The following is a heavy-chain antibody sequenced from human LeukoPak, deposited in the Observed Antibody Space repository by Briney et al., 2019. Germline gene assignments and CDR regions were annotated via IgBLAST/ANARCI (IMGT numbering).Heavy chain of an antibody. J-gene: IGHJ4*02. CDR1: GGSFSGYY. CDR2: INHSGST. D-gene: IGHD6-19*01. V-gene: IGHV4-34*01. CDR3: ARTSAYSSDWPFGY. Sequence: ASETLSLTCAVCGGSFSGYYWNWIRQPPGKGLEWMGEINHSGSTKYNPSLKSRVTISVDTSEKQFSLKLSSVTAADTAVYYCARTSAYSSDWPFGYWGQGTLVTVSS.